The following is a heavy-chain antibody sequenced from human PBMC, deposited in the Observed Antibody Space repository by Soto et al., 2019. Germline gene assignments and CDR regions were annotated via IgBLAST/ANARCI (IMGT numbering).Heavy chain of an antibody. V-gene: IGHV3-11*01. CDR3: ARDVHQFDYGDPAEYFQH. D-gene: IGHD4-17*01. CDR1: GFTFSDYY. J-gene: IGHJ1*01. Sequence: QVQLVESGGGLVKPGGSLRLSCAASGFTFSDYYMSWIRQAPGKGLEWVSYISSSGSTIYYADSVKGRFTISRDNAKNALYLQMNSLRAEDTAVYYCARDVHQFDYGDPAEYFQHWGQGTLVTVSS. CDR2: ISSSGSTI.